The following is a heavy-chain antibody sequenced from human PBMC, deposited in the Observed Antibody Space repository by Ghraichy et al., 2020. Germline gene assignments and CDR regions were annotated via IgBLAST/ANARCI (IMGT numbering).Heavy chain of an antibody. D-gene: IGHD1-26*01. CDR3: ARVPDSGSAYSYWYFDL. CDR1: GGTFSSYA. CDR2: IIPIFGTA. Sequence: SVKVSCKASGGTFSSYAISWVRQAPGQGLEWMGGIIPIFGTANYAQKFQGRVTITADESTSTAYMELSSLRSEDTAVYYCARVPDSGSAYSYWYFDLWGRGTLVTVAS. J-gene: IGHJ2*01. V-gene: IGHV1-69*13.